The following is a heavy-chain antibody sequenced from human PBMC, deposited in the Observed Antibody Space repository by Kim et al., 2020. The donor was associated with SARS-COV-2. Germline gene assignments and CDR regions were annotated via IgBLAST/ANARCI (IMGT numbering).Heavy chain of an antibody. Sequence: GGSLRLSCAASGFTFSSYAMSWVRQAPGKGLEWVSAISGSGGSTYYADSVKGRFTISRDNSKNTLYLQMNSLRAEDTAVYYCARVGYSSGYDHDAFDIWGQGTMVTVSS. J-gene: IGHJ3*02. D-gene: IGHD3-22*01. CDR1: GFTFSSYA. CDR3: ARVGYSSGYDHDAFDI. CDR2: ISGSGGST. V-gene: IGHV3-23*01.